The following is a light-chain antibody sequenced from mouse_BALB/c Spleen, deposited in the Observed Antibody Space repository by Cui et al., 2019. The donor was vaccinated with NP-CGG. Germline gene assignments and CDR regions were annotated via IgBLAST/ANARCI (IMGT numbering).Light chain of an antibody. V-gene: IGLV1*01. J-gene: IGLJ1*01. CDR1: TGAVTTSNY. CDR3: ALWYSNHWV. CDR2: GTN. Sequence: QAVVTQESALTTSPGETVTLTCRSSTGAVTTSNYANWVQEKPGHLFTGLIGGTNNRAPGVSARFSGSLIGDKAALTITGAQTEDEAIYFCALWYSNHWVFGGGTKLTVL.